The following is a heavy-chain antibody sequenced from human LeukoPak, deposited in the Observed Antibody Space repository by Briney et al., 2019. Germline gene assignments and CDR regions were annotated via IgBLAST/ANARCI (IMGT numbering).Heavy chain of an antibody. V-gene: IGHV3-30*03. J-gene: IGHJ5*02. CDR2: ISYDGSNK. CDR3: ARGKYSSSWYGDDNWFDP. D-gene: IGHD6-13*01. Sequence: GGSLRLSCAASGFTFSSYGMHWVRQAPGKGLEWVAVISYDGSNKYYADSVKGRFTISRENAKNSLYLQMNSLRAGDTAVYYCARGKYSSSWYGDDNWFDPWGQGTLVTVSS. CDR1: GFTFSSYG.